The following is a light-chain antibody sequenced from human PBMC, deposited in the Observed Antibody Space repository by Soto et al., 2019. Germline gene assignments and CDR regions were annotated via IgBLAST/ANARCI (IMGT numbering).Light chain of an antibody. CDR3: AAWDDSLNSVV. Sequence: QAVVTQPPSASGTPGQRVTISCSGSSSNIGNTPVNWYQQLPGAAPKLLIYNDDQRPSGVPDRFSGSKSGTSASLAISGLQSEDEAYYYCAAWDDSLNSVVFGGGTKLTVL. J-gene: IGLJ2*01. V-gene: IGLV1-44*01. CDR2: NDD. CDR1: SSNIGNTP.